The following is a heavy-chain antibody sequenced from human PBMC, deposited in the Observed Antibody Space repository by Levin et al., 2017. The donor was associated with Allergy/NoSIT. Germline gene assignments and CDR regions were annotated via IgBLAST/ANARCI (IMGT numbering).Heavy chain of an antibody. J-gene: IGHJ3*02. CDR3: ATFGFCSGGTCYSNAFYI. Sequence: PGGSLRLSCAASGFTFSSYAMSWVRQAPGKGLEWVSAISGSAGSTDYADSVKGRFTISRDNSKNTLYLHMNSLRAEDTAVYYCATFGFCSGGTCYSNAFYIWGQGTMVTVSS. CDR2: ISGSAGST. V-gene: IGHV3-23*01. D-gene: IGHD2-15*01. CDR1: GFTFSSYA.